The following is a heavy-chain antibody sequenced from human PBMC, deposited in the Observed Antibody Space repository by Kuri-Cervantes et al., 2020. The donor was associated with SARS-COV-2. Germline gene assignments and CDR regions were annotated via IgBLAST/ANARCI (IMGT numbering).Heavy chain of an antibody. Sequence: SVKVSCKAPETTFPNYDINWVRQAPGQGLEWMGGIIPIFGTANYAQKFQGRVTITADESTSTAYMELSSLRSEDTAVYYCGGWFGESPADYWGQGTLVTVSS. J-gene: IGHJ4*02. CDR3: GGWFGESPADY. D-gene: IGHD3-10*01. CDR1: ETTFPNYD. V-gene: IGHV1-69*13. CDR2: IIPIFGTA.